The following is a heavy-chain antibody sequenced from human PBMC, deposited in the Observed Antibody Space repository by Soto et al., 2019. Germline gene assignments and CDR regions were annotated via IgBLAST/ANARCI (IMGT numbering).Heavy chain of an antibody. Sequence: ASVKVSCKVSGYTLTELSMHWVRQAPGKGLEWMGGFDPEDGETIYAQKFQGRVTMTEDTSTDTAYMELSSLRSEDTAVYYCATTPFYSGSSLPVSWGQGTLVPVSP. CDR1: GYTLTELS. CDR2: FDPEDGET. J-gene: IGHJ5*02. CDR3: ATTPFYSGSSLPVS. V-gene: IGHV1-24*01. D-gene: IGHD1-26*01.